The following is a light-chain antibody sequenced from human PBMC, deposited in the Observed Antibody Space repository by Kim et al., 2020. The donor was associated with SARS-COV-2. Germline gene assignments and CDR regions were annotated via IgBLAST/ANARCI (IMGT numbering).Light chain of an antibody. Sequence: SYELTQPPSVSVAPGKTATITCGGNNIGDKTVHWYLQRPGQAPVLVMYDDSARPSGTPERFSGSNSGDTATLTISRVAAGDEADYYCQVWDSRSDHVIFGGGTQLTVL. J-gene: IGLJ2*01. CDR2: DDS. V-gene: IGLV3-21*03. CDR3: QVWDSRSDHVI. CDR1: NIGDKT.